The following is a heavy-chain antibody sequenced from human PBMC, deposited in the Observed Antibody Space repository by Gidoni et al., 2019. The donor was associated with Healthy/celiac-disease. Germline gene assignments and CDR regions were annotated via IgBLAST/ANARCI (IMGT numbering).Heavy chain of an antibody. CDR2: ISSSSSYI. CDR3: ARGLGLASSWYYFDY. Sequence: EVQLVESGGGLVKPGGSLRLSCAASGFNFSSYSMNWVRPAPGKGLEWVSSISSSSSYIYYADSVKGRFTISRDNAKNSLYLQMNSLRAEDTAVYYCARGLGLASSWYYFDYWGQGTLVTVSS. CDR1: GFNFSSYS. V-gene: IGHV3-21*01. D-gene: IGHD6-13*01. J-gene: IGHJ4*02.